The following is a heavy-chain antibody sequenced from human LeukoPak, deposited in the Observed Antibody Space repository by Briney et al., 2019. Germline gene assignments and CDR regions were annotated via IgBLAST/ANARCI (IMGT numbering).Heavy chain of an antibody. Sequence: PSETLSLTCTVSGGSISSYYRSWIRQPPGKGLEWIGYIYYSGSTNYNPSLKSRVTISVDTSKNQFSLKVSSVTAADTAVYYCARHLRDYYDRGYYFDYWGQGTLVTVSS. J-gene: IGHJ4*02. D-gene: IGHD3-22*01. CDR3: ARHLRDYYDRGYYFDY. CDR1: GGSISSYY. CDR2: IYYSGST. V-gene: IGHV4-59*01.